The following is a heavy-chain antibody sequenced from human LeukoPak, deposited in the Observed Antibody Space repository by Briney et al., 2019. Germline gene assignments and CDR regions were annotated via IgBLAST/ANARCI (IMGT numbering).Heavy chain of an antibody. J-gene: IGHJ3*02. D-gene: IGHD1-26*01. CDR1: GGSISSYY. Sequence: PSETLSLTCTVSGGSISSYYWSWIRQPPGKGLEWIGYIYYSGSTNYNPSLKSRVTISVDTSKNQFSLKLSSVTAADTAVYYCARDSGSYFSDAFDIWGQGAMVTVSS. CDR2: IYYSGST. V-gene: IGHV4-59*01. CDR3: ARDSGSYFSDAFDI.